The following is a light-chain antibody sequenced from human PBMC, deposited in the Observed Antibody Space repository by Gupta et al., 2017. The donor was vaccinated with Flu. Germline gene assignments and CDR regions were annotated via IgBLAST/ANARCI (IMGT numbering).Light chain of an antibody. CDR2: GAS. CDR1: QSVSSSY. Sequence: SPGERATLSCRASQSVSSSYLAWYQQKPGQAPRLLIYGASSRATGIPDRFSGSGSGTDFTLTISRLEPEDFAVYYCQQYGSLSWTFGQGTK. V-gene: IGKV3-20*01. J-gene: IGKJ1*01. CDR3: QQYGSLSWT.